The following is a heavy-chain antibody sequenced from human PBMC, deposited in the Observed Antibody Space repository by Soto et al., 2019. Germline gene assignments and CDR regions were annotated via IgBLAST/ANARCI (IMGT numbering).Heavy chain of an antibody. Sequence: GGSLRLSCAASGFTFTSHGMSWVRQAPGKGLEWVSGISGSGKNTYYADSVKGRFSISRDNSKNTLYLQMNSLRAEDTAVYYCAQLGLMTFSHKHYFNHWGRGTPVTVSS. CDR1: GFTFTSHG. D-gene: IGHD3-16*01. V-gene: IGHV3-23*01. CDR3: AQLGLMTFSHKHYFNH. J-gene: IGHJ4*02. CDR2: ISGSGKNT.